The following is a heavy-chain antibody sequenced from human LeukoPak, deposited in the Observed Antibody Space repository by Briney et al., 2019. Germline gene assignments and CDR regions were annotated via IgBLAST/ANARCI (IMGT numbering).Heavy chain of an antibody. D-gene: IGHD1-26*01. CDR3: ARPLSGSSRVFDI. CDR2: IYPGDSDT. J-gene: IGHJ3*02. CDR1: GYTFTSYW. Sequence: GESLKISCKGSGYTFTSYWIGWVRQVPGKGLEWMGIIYPGDSDTRYSPSFQGQVTISADKSISTAYLQWSSLKASDTAMYYCARPLSGSSRVFDIWGQGTMVTVSS. V-gene: IGHV5-51*01.